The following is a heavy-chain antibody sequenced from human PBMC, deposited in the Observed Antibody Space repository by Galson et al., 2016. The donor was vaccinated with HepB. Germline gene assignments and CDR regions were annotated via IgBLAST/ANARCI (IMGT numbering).Heavy chain of an antibody. J-gene: IGHJ4*02. CDR1: GFTFSYYW. CDR3: TRDFGYSNYD. CDR2: IKEDGGGK. Sequence: SLRLSCADSGFTFSYYWMSWVRQGPGKGLEWVGNIKEDGGGKNYVDSVKGRFSISRDNAKNSLYLQMNSLRVEDTAVYYCTRDFGYSNYDWGQGTLVTVSS. D-gene: IGHD6-13*01. V-gene: IGHV3-7*01.